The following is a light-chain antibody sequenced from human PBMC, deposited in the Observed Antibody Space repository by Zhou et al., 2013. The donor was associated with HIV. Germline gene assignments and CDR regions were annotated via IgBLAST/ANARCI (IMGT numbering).Light chain of an antibody. Sequence: AIQLTQSPSSLSASVGDRVTITCRASQGISSALAWYQQKPGKAPKLLIYAASTLQGGVPSRFSGSGSETEFTLTISSLQPDDFATYYCQQYNSYSTFGQGTKLEIK. CDR3: QQYNSYST. CDR1: QGISSA. J-gene: IGKJ2*01. CDR2: AAS. V-gene: IGKV1-13*02.